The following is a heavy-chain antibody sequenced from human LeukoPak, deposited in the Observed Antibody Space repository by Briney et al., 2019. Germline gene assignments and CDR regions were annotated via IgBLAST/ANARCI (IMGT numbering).Heavy chain of an antibody. V-gene: IGHV4-59*01. D-gene: IGHD3-10*01. CDR3: ASQRITMVRGVPVRGGLSS. CDR2: IYYSGST. Sequence: PSETLSLTCTVSGDSISGYYWSWIRQPPGKGLEWIGYIYYSGSTNYNPSLKSRVTISVDTSKNQFSLKLTSVTAADTAVYYCASQRITMVRGVPVRGGLSSWGQGTLVTVSS. J-gene: IGHJ4*02. CDR1: GDSISGYY.